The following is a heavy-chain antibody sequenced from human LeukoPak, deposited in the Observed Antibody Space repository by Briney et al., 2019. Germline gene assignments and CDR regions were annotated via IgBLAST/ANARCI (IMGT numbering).Heavy chain of an antibody. D-gene: IGHD2-2*01. Sequence: SETLSLTCTVSGGSIGSSTYYWGWIRQPPGKGLEWIGSLSYSGSTSYNPSLKSRVTISGDTSTNQFSLKLSSVTAADTAVYYCASERLGYCSSSSCPFDYWGQGTLVTVSS. J-gene: IGHJ4*02. CDR2: LSYSGST. CDR3: ASERLGYCSSSSCPFDY. CDR1: GGSIGSSTYY. V-gene: IGHV4-39*01.